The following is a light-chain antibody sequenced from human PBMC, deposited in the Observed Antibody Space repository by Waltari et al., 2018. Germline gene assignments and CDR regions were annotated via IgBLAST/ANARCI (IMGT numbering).Light chain of an antibody. Sequence: DIVMTQSPDSLAVYLGERATINCKSSQSVLFSSNSKNYLAWYQQKPGQPPKLLIYWASTRESGVPDRFSGSGSGTDFTLTISSLQPDDFATYYCQEHVTYWAFGQGTKVEMK. J-gene: IGKJ1*01. CDR3: QEHVTYWA. V-gene: IGKV4-1*01. CDR2: WAS. CDR1: QSVLFSSNSKNY.